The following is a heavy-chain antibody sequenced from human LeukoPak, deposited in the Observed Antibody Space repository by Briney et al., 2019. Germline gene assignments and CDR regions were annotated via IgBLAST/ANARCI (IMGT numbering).Heavy chain of an antibody. CDR2: INSDGRST. D-gene: IGHD4-23*01. CDR3: ASRTTVVTRSYGAFDI. CDR1: GFTLSSYW. J-gene: IGHJ3*02. Sequence: GGSLRLSCAASGFTLSSYWMHWVCQAPGKGLVWVSRINSDGRSTSYADSVKGRFTISRDNAKNTLYLQMNSLRAEDTAVYYCASRTTVVTRSYGAFDIWGQGTMVTVSS. V-gene: IGHV3-74*01.